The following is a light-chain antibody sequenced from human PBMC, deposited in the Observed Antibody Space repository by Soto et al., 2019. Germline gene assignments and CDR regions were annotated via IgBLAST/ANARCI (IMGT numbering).Light chain of an antibody. CDR3: GTWDSNLSAVV. Sequence: QSVLTQPPSVSAAPGQRVTISCSGGSSNLENNFSSWYQQFPRSPPKLLLYDDHKRPSGIPDRFSGSKSGTSATLHITGLQPGAEADYYCGTWDSNLSAVVFGGGTKLTVL. J-gene: IGLJ2*01. V-gene: IGLV1-51*01. CDR2: DDH. CDR1: SSNLENNF.